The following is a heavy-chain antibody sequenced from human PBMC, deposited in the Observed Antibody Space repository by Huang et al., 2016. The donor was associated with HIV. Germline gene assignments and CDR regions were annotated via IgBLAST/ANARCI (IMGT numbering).Heavy chain of an antibody. J-gene: IGHJ6*02. CDR1: GYSFAKYW. CDR2: IYPDCSYT. V-gene: IGHV5-51*01. Sequence: EEQLVQSGAEVKKPGESLKISCEGSGYSFAKYWIGWVRQMPGKGLEWMVFIYPDCSYTSYRPSFQCKVTTSADKSISTAYQQWSCLKAYDTDMYYCALLDTARDYYPYGLDVWGQGTSVIVSS. D-gene: IGHD5-18*01. CDR3: ALLDTARDYYPYGLDV.